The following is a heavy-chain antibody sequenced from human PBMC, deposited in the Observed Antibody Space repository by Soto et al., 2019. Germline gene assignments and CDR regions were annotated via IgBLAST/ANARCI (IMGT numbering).Heavy chain of an antibody. D-gene: IGHD2-15*01. J-gene: IGHJ4*02. CDR2: INSDGSST. Sequence: GGSLRLSCAASGFTLSSSWMHWVRQAPGKGLVWVSRINSDGSSTSYADSVKGRFTISRDNAKNTLYLQMNSLRAEDTAVYYCARDDCSGGSCYSGAPDYWGQGTLVTVSS. V-gene: IGHV3-74*01. CDR3: ARDDCSGGSCYSGAPDY. CDR1: GFTLSSSW.